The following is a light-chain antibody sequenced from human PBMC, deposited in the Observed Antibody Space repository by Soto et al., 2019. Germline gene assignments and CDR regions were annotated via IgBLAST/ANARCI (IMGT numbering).Light chain of an antibody. CDR1: LGAVTSGHY. CDR3: LLYYGGALGV. Sequence: QAVVTQEPSLTVSPGGPVPPPVPSSLGAVTSGHYPNWVQQKPGQVPKSLIYSTSDKHSWTPARFSGSLLGGKAALTLSSVQPEDEAEYYCLLYYGGALGVFGGGTKLTVL. CDR2: STS. J-gene: IGLJ2*01. V-gene: IGLV7-43*01.